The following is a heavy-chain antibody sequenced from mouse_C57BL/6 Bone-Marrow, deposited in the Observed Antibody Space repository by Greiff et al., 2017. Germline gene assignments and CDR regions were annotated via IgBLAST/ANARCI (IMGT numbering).Heavy chain of an antibody. J-gene: IGHJ3*01. CDR2: IYPGDGDT. D-gene: IGHD1-1*01. CDR3: AGYYYGSSYGFFAY. CDR1: GYAFSSSW. V-gene: IGHV1-82*01. Sequence: QVQLQQSGPELVKPGASVKISCKASGYAFSSSWMNWVKQRPGKGLEWIGRIYPGDGDTNYNGKFKGKATLTADKSSSTAYMQLSSLTSEDSAVYFCAGYYYGSSYGFFAYWGQGTLVTVSA.